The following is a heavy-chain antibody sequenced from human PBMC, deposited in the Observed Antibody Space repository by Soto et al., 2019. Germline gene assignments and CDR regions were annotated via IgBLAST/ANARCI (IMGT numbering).Heavy chain of an antibody. CDR2: ISYDGSNK. CDR3: AKDGGSVAGFDY. CDR1: GFTFSSYG. J-gene: IGHJ4*02. D-gene: IGHD6-19*01. Sequence: GGSLRLSXAASGFTFSSYGMHWVRQAPGKGLEWVAVISYDGSNKYYADSVKGRFTISRDNSKNTLYLQMNSLRAEDTAVYYCAKDGGSVAGFDYWGQGTLVTVPQ. V-gene: IGHV3-30*18.